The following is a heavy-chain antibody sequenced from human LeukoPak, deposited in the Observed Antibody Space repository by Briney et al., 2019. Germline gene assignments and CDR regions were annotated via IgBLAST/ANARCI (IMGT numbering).Heavy chain of an antibody. CDR3: AKGVKIFGVVITLDY. V-gene: IGHV3-23*01. CDR2: ISGSGGST. CDR1: GFTFSSYA. D-gene: IGHD3-3*01. Sequence: GGSLRLSCAASGFTFSSYAMSWVRQAPGKGLEWVSAISGSGGSTYYADSVKGRFTISRDDSKNTLYLQMNSLRAEDTAVYYCAKGVKIFGVVITLDYWGQGTLVTVSS. J-gene: IGHJ4*02.